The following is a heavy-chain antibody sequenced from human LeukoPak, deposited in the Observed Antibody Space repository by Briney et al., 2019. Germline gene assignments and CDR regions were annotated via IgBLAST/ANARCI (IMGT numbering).Heavy chain of an antibody. J-gene: IGHJ5*02. V-gene: IGHV1-46*01. CDR1: GYTFTSYY. Sequence: ASVKVSCKASGYTFTSYYMHWVRQAPGQGLEWMGIINPSGGSTSYAQKFQGRVTMTRDMSTSTVYMELSSLRSEDTAVYYCASHPPRAISMIRGVPIGFDPWGQGTLVTVSS. CDR2: INPSGGST. CDR3: ASHPPRAISMIRGVPIGFDP. D-gene: IGHD3-10*01.